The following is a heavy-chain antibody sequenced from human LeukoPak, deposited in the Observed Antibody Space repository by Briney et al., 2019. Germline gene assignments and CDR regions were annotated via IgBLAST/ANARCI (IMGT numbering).Heavy chain of an antibody. D-gene: IGHD3-22*01. CDR3: AKDYTYYYDSIMLGRVPDY. Sequence: PGGSLRLSCAASGFTFSSYAMSWVRQAPGEGLEWVSAISGSGGSTYYADSVKGRFTISRDNSKNTLYLQMNSLRAGDTAVYYCAKDYTYYYDSIMLGRVPDYWGQGTLVTVSS. J-gene: IGHJ4*02. CDR2: ISGSGGST. V-gene: IGHV3-23*01. CDR1: GFTFSSYA.